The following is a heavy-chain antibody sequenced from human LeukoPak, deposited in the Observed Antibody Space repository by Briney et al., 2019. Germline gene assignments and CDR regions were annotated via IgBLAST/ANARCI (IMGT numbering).Heavy chain of an antibody. CDR1: GFTFSSFS. CDR3: ARDRQRLGSEIDY. D-gene: IGHD6-25*01. CDR2: ISSGGRYI. J-gene: IGHJ4*02. V-gene: IGHV3-21*01. Sequence: PGGSVRLSCAASGFTFSSFSMNWVRQAPGKGLEWVSSISSGGRYIFYADSVKGRFTISRDNAKNSLHLQMNSLRAEDTAVYYCARDRQRLGSEIDYWGQGTLVTVSS.